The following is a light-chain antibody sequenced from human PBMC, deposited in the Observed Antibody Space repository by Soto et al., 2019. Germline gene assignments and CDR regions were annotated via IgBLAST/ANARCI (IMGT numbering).Light chain of an antibody. CDR3: ATWDSTPSAYV. Sequence: QSVLTQPPSVSAAPGQKVTISCSGTSSNIGNNYVSWYQQVPGTAPKLLFYDSNKRPSGIPDRFSDSKSGTSATLGISGLQTGDEADYYCATWDSTPSAYVFGTGTKLTVL. CDR2: DSN. V-gene: IGLV1-51*01. CDR1: SSNIGNNY. J-gene: IGLJ1*01.